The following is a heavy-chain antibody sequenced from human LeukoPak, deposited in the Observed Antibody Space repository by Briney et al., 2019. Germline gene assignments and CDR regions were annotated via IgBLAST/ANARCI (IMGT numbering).Heavy chain of an antibody. V-gene: IGHV4-38-2*01. D-gene: IGHD1-26*01. J-gene: IGHJ5*02. Sequence: PSETLSLTCAVSGYSISSGYYWGWIRQPPGKGLEWIGSIYHSGSTYYNPSLKSRVTISVDTSKNQFSLKLSSVTAADTAVYYCARVAVGATRDWFDPWGQGTLVTVSS. CDR2: IYHSGST. CDR1: GYSISSGYY. CDR3: ARVAVGATRDWFDP.